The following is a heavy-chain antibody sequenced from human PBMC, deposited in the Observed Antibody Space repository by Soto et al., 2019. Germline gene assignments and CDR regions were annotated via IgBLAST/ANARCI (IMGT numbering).Heavy chain of an antibody. CDR2: ISYDGSNK. CDR1: GFTFSSYA. J-gene: IGHJ4*02. V-gene: IGHV3-30-3*01. Sequence: GGSLRLSCAASGFTFSSYAMHWVRQAPGKGLEWVAVISYDGSNKYYADSVKGRFTISRDNSKNTLYLQMNSLRAEDTAVYYCATGGSGSYQRSHIDYWGQGTLVTVSS. D-gene: IGHD3-10*01. CDR3: ATGGSGSYQRSHIDY.